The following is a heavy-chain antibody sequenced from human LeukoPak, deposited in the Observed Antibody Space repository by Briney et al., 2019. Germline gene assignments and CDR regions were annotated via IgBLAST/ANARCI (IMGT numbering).Heavy chain of an antibody. CDR1: GGSFSGYY. V-gene: IGHV4-34*01. Sequence: PSESLSLTCAVYGGSFSGYYWSWIRQPPGKGLEWIGEINNSGSTNYNPSLKSRVTISVDTSKNQFSLKLSSVTAADTAVYYCARDGDRRYCSSTSRYEYYWGQGTLATVSS. CDR2: INNSGST. J-gene: IGHJ4*02. CDR3: ARDGDRRYCSSTSRYEYY. D-gene: IGHD2-2*01.